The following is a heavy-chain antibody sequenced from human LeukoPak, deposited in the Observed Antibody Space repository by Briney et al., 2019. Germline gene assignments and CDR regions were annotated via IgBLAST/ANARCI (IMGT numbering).Heavy chain of an antibody. J-gene: IGHJ6*04. D-gene: IGHD2-2*01. CDR1: GFTFSSYA. V-gene: IGHV3-23*01. CDR3: ANLPLKPAAPSSHDPLDV. CDR2: ISGSGDST. Sequence: PGGSLRLSCAASGFTFSSYAMSWVRQAPGKGLEWVSAISGSGDSTYYADSVKGRFTISRDNSKNTLYLQMNSLRAEDTAVYYCANLPLKPAAPSSHDPLDVWGKGTTVTVSS.